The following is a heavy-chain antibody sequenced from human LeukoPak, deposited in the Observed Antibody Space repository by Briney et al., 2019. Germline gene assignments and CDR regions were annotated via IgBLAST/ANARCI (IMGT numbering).Heavy chain of an antibody. J-gene: IGHJ3*02. CDR2: IATDGSGT. V-gene: IGHV3-74*01. CDR3: ARDKYGGNSNAFDI. CDR1: GFTFSSYW. Sequence: GGSLGLSCAASGFTFSSYWMHWVRQVPGKGLVWVSRIATDGSGTTYADYVKGRFTISRDNAENTLYLQMNSLRAEDTAVYYCARDKYGGNSNAFDIWGQGTLVTVSS. D-gene: IGHD4-23*01.